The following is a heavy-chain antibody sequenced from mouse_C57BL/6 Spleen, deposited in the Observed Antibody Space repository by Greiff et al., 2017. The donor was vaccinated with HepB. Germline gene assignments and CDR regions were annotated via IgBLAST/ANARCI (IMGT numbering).Heavy chain of an antibody. CDR2: IYPGDGDT. CDR1: GYAFSSSW. Sequence: QVQLQQSGPELVKPGASVKISCKASGYAFSSSWMNWVKQRPGKGLEWIGRIYPGDGDTNYNGKFKGKTTLTADKSSSTAYMQLSSLTSEDSAVYVCARDNYGSSYAMDYWGQGTSVTVSS. CDR3: ARDNYGSSYAMDY. D-gene: IGHD1-1*01. V-gene: IGHV1-82*01. J-gene: IGHJ4*01.